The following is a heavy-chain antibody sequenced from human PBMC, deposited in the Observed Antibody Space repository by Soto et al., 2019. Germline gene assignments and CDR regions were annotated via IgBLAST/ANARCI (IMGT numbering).Heavy chain of an antibody. D-gene: IGHD2-21*01. CDR2: IYYSGST. CDR1: GGSISSSSYY. J-gene: IGHJ4*02. CDR3: ARQDVFRFDY. V-gene: IGHV4-39*01. Sequence: QLLESGPGLVKPSETLSLTCTVSGGSISSSSYYWGWIRQPPGKGLEWIGSIYYSGSTYYNPSLKSRVTISVDTSKNQFSLKLSSVTAADTAVYYCARQDVFRFDYWGQGTLVTVSS.